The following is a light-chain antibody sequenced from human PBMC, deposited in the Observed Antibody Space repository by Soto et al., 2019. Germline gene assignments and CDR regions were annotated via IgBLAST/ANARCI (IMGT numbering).Light chain of an antibody. CDR1: QDISSG. J-gene: IGKJ3*01. Sequence: DIQMTQSPSAVSASVGDRVTITCRASQDISSGLAWYHQKAGKVPQLLISDASRLQSGVPSRFSGSGSGTDFSLTISSLQPEDFATYYCHQAHSFPFTFGPGTKVDIK. CDR2: DAS. CDR3: HQAHSFPFT. V-gene: IGKV1-12*01.